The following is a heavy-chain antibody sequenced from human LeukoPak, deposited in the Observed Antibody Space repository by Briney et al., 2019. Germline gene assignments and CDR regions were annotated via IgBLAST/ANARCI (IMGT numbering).Heavy chain of an antibody. D-gene: IGHD6-19*01. V-gene: IGHV3-30*02. J-gene: IGHJ4*02. CDR3: AKARIVVAGLIDY. Sequence: GGSLRLSCAASGFTFSSYWMSWVRQAPGKGLEWVAFIRYDGSNKYYADSVKGRFTISRDNSKNTLYLQMNSLRAEDTAVYYCAKARIVVAGLIDYWGQGTLVTVSS. CDR1: GFTFSSYW. CDR2: IRYDGSNK.